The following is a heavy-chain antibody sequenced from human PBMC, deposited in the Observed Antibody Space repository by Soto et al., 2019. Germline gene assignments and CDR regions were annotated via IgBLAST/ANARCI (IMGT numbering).Heavy chain of an antibody. Sequence: GESLKISCKGSGYSFTSYWIGWVRQMPGKGLEWMGIIYPGDSDTRYSPSFQGQVTISADKSISTAYLQWSGLKASDTAMYYCARPGSRDGYNAAFDIWGQGTMVTVSS. CDR2: IYPGDSDT. CDR1: GYSFTSYW. D-gene: IGHD5-12*01. V-gene: IGHV5-51*01. CDR3: ARPGSRDGYNAAFDI. J-gene: IGHJ3*02.